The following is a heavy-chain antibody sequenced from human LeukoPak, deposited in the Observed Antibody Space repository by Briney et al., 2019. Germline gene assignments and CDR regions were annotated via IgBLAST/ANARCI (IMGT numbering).Heavy chain of an antibody. CDR3: ARDEGYCSGGSCYYYYYYYMDV. Sequence: PGGSLRLSCAASGFTFSSYAMSWVRQAPGKGLEWVSAISGSGGSTYYADSVKGRFTISRDNSKNTLYLQMNSLRAEDTAVYYCARDEGYCSGGSCYYYYYYYMDVWGKGTTVTVSS. CDR1: GFTFSSYA. D-gene: IGHD2-15*01. J-gene: IGHJ6*03. CDR2: ISGSGGST. V-gene: IGHV3-23*01.